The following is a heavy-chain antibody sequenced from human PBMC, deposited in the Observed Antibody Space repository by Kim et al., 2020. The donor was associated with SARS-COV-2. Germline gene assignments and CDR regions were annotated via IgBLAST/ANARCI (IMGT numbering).Heavy chain of an antibody. CDR2: ISSSSSYI. J-gene: IGHJ6*02. CDR1: GFTFSSYS. CDR3: AGDPYGGYLFYYYYGMDV. Sequence: GGSLRLSCAASGFTFSSYSMNWVRQAPGKGLEWVSSISSSSSYIYYADSVKGPLTIYRDNAKNSLYLKINSRRAEDAADYYCAGDPYGGYLFYYYYGMDVWGQGTTVTVSS. D-gene: IGHD4-17*01. V-gene: IGHV3-21*01.